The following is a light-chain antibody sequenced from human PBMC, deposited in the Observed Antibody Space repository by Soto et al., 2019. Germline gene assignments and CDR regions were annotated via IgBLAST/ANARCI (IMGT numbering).Light chain of an antibody. CDR3: QQSYSTPIT. CDR1: QTISSY. J-gene: IGKJ5*01. Sequence: DIQITQSPSSLSASVGDRVTITCRASQTISSYLNWYQQKPGKAPKPLIYAASNLQSGVPSRFSGSGSGTDFTLTISSLKPEDFASYYCQQSYSTPITFGQGTRLEIK. CDR2: AAS. V-gene: IGKV1-39*01.